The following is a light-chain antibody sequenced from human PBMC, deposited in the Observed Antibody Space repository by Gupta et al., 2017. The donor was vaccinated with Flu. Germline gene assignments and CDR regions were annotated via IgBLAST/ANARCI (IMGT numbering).Light chain of an antibody. CDR1: RANIGAHYN. CDR2: STT. J-gene: IGLJ3*02. Sequence: QSVLTQPSSVSGAPGTRVTISCTGSRANIGAHYNIHWYQQLPGAVPKHLIYSTTNRPSGVPDRFSASKPGTSASLAIAGLQAEDEADYYCQSFDNSLNGWVFGGGTKLTVL. CDR3: QSFDNSLNGWV. V-gene: IGLV1-40*01.